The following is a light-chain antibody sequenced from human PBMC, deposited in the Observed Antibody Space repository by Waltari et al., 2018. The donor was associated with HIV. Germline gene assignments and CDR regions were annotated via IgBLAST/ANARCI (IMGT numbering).Light chain of an antibody. Sequence: QSVLTQPPSASGTPGQRVTMPCSGRSSNIGSNTVNWYQQLPGTAPKLLMYSNNQRPSGVPDRCSGSKSGTSASLAISGLQSEDEADYYCAAWDDSLNGVIFGGGTKLTVL. J-gene: IGLJ2*01. CDR1: SSNIGSNT. V-gene: IGLV1-44*01. CDR2: SNN. CDR3: AAWDDSLNGVI.